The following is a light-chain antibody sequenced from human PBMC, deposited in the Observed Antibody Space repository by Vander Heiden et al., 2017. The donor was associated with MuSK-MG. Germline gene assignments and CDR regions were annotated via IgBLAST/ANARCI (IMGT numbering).Light chain of an antibody. CDR1: QSPRQSNGYSY. J-gene: IGKJ4*01. CDR3: KQAVRSLRT. CDR2: LGS. Sequence: DIGMSQSPLSLPGTPGVSAAICARSSQSPRQSNGYSYLDWYLQKPGQAPRLLIYLGSSRATGVPDRFSGSGSGTDFTLTISRVEAEDVGVYYCKQAVRSLRTFGRGTKVEIK. V-gene: IGKV2-28*01.